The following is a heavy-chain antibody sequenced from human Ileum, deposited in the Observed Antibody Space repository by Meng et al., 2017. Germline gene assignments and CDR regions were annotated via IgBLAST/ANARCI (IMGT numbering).Heavy chain of an antibody. D-gene: IGHD7-27*01. Sequence: QLQLQESGPGLGKPSETLSLTCTVSGGSISSSSHCCDWIRQPPGKGLEWIGSICYSGNTYYNPSLKSRVSMSVDTSKKQISLKLNSVTAADTAVYYCARRTGEVDLLDYWGQGTLVTVSS. CDR3: ARRTGEVDLLDY. CDR1: GGSISSSSHC. J-gene: IGHJ4*02. V-gene: IGHV4-39*01. CDR2: ICYSGNT.